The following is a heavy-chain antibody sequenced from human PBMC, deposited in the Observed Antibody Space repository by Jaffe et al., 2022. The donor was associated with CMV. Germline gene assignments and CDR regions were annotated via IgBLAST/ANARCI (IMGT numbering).Heavy chain of an antibody. CDR2: ISSSGSTI. D-gene: IGHD2-15*01. CDR1: GFTFSSYE. J-gene: IGHJ4*02. CDR3: ARLGLYCSGGSCYSGRYFDY. V-gene: IGHV3-48*03. Sequence: EVQLVESGGGLVQPGGSLRLSCAASGFTFSSYEMNWVRQAPGKGLEWVSYISSSGSTIYYADSVKGRFTISRDNAKNSLYLQMNSLRAEDTAVYYCARLGLYCSGGSCYSGRYFDYWGQGTLVTVSS.